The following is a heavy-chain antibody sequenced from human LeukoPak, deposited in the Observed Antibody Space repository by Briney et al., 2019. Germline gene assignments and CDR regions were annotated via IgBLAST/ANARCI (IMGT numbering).Heavy chain of an antibody. D-gene: IGHD3-10*01. CDR3: ARDSADYYGSGSYYTLISGYYYYYYGMDV. CDR1: GYTFTSYG. J-gene: IGHJ6*02. CDR2: ISAYNGNT. Sequence: GASVKVSCKASGYTFTSYGISWVRQAPGQGLEWMGRISAYNGNTNYAQKLQGRVTMTTDTSTSTAYMELRSLRSDDTAVYYCARDSADYYGSGSYYTLISGYYYYYYGMDVWGQGTTVTVSS. V-gene: IGHV1-18*01.